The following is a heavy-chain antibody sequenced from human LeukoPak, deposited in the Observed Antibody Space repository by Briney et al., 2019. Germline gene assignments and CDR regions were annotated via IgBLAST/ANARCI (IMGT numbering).Heavy chain of an antibody. D-gene: IGHD1-26*01. CDR3: ARDLSYSGNYGV. CDR2: IYYSGST. J-gene: IGHJ6*04. V-gene: IGHV4-39*02. Sequence: SGTLSLTCTVSGGSISSSSYYWGWIRQPPGKGLEWIGSIYYSGSTYYNPSLKSRVTISVDTSKNQFSLKLSSVTAADTAVYYCARDLSYSGNYGVWGKGTTVTVSS. CDR1: GGSISSSSYY.